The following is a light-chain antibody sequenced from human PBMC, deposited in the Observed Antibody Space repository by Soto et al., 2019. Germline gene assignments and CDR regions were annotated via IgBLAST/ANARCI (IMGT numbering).Light chain of an antibody. Sequence: EIVLTQSPGTLSLSPGERATLSCRASQSVSSSYLAWYQQKPGQAPRLLIYDAFSRATDTPDRFSGSGSGTDFSLTISRLEPEDFAVYYCQRYGSSPPKYTFGQGTKLEI. V-gene: IGKV3-20*01. CDR2: DAF. J-gene: IGKJ2*01. CDR1: QSVSSSY. CDR3: QRYGSSPPKYT.